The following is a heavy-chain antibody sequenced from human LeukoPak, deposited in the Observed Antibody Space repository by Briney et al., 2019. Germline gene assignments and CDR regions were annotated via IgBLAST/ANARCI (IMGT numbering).Heavy chain of an antibody. Sequence: PGACLRLSLAASAFTFISYAMSWGRHAPGKGPECVSAISGSVGSTYYADSVKGRFTISRDNSKNTLYLQMNSLRAEGTVLYYCANSYAIRYSSGWYPYYFDYWGQGTLVTVSS. CDR3: ANSYAIRYSSGWYPYYFDY. V-gene: IGHV3-23*01. D-gene: IGHD6-19*01. CDR2: ISGSVGST. J-gene: IGHJ4*02. CDR1: AFTFISYA.